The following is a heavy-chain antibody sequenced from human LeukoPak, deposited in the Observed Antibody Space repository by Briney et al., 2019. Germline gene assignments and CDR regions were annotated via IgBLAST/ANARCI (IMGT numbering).Heavy chain of an antibody. CDR2: MNTNSGNT. V-gene: IGHV1-8*03. D-gene: IGHD3-22*01. CDR1: GYTFTSYD. CDR3: ARGPFYDSSGHYFDY. J-gene: IGHJ4*02. Sequence: ASVKVSCKASGYTFTSYDINWVRQATGQGLEWMGWMNTNSGNTGYAQKFQGRVTITRNTSISTAYMELSSLRSEDTAVYYCARGPFYDSSGHYFDYWGQGTLVTVSS.